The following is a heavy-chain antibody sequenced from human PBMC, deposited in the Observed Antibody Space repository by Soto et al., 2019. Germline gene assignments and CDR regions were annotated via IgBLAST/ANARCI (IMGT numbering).Heavy chain of an antibody. J-gene: IGHJ4*02. CDR2: IYYSGST. Sequence: PSETLSLTCTVSGGSISSYYWSWIRQPPGKGLEWIGYIYYSGSTNYNPSLKSRVTISVDTSKNQFSLKLSSVTAADTAVYYCARDAPGWYGVAGDKGYFDYWGQGTLVTVSS. CDR3: ARDAPGWYGVAGDKGYFDY. CDR1: GGSISSYY. V-gene: IGHV4-59*01. D-gene: IGHD2-8*01.